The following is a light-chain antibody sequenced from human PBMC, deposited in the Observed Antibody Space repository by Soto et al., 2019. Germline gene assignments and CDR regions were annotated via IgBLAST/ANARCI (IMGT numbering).Light chain of an antibody. CDR1: QGIANY. Sequence: DIQMTQSPSSLSASVGDRITITCRASQGIANYLAWYQQKPGKVPTLLIYGASTLQSGVPSRFSGSGSGTDFTLTISSLRPEDVATYYCQNYHSAPRTFGQGTKVEL. CDR3: QNYHSAPRT. CDR2: GAS. J-gene: IGKJ1*01. V-gene: IGKV1-27*01.